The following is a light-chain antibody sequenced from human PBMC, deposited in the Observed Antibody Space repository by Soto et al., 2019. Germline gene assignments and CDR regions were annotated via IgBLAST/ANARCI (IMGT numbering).Light chain of an antibody. V-gene: IGKV3-11*01. CDR1: QSVSSY. J-gene: IGKJ3*01. CDR3: QRRSNLQT. CDR2: DAS. Sequence: EIVLTQSPATLSLSPGERATLSCRASQSVSSYLAWYQQKPGQAPRLLIYDASNRATGIPARFSGSGSGTDFTLTISSLEPEDFAVYYCQRRSNLQTFGPGTKVD.